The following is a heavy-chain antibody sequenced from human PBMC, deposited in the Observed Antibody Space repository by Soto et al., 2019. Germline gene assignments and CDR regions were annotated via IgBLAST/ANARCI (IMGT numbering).Heavy chain of an antibody. J-gene: IGHJ4*01. CDR3: AIVSKTGEDDY. Sequence: EVQLVESGGGLVQPGGSLRLSCSVSGFTFSDYGVNWVRQAPGKGLEWISYISSGSDTIYYAESVQGRFTISRDDAKNSLFLQMNNLRNEDTAVYYCAIVSKTGEDDYWGHGPLVTVSS. CDR2: ISSGSDTI. D-gene: IGHD3-10*01. CDR1: GFTFSDYG. V-gene: IGHV3-48*02.